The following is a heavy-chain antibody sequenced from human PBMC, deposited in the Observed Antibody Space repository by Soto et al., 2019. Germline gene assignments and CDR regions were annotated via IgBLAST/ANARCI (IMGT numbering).Heavy chain of an antibody. V-gene: IGHV3-33*01. Sequence: GGSLRLSCAASGFTFSSYGMHWVRQAPGKGLEWVAVIWYDGSNKYYADSVKGRFTISRDNSKNTLYLQMNSLRAEDTAVYYCARVTVTGYCSSTSCQDNWFDPWGQGTLVTVSS. J-gene: IGHJ5*02. CDR1: GFTFSSYG. CDR3: ARVTVTGYCSSTSCQDNWFDP. CDR2: IWYDGSNK. D-gene: IGHD2-2*01.